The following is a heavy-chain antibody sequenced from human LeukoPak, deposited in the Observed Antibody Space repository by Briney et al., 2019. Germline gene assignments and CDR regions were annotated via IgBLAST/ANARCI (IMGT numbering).Heavy chain of an antibody. D-gene: IGHD3/OR15-3a*01. J-gene: IGHJ4*02. CDR2: ISGSGGST. CDR1: GFTFSSYA. Sequence: GGSLRLSCAGSGFTFSSYAMSWVRQAPGKGLEWVSAISGSGGSTYYADSVKGRFTISRDNSKSTLYLQMNSLRAEDTAVYYCAKGGTPGLDIFDYWGQGTLVTVSS. CDR3: AKGGTPGLDIFDY. V-gene: IGHV3-23*01.